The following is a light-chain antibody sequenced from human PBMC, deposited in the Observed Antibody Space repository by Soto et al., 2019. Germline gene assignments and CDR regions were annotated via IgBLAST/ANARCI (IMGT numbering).Light chain of an antibody. CDR1: QDIGNW. Sequence: DIQMTQSPSSVSASVGDRVTITCRASQDIGNWLAWYQQRPGKAPKLLIYAASNLQSGVPSRFSGSGSGTDFTLIITSLQPEDFAHYYCQQTNRFPLTFGGGTNVEI. J-gene: IGKJ4*01. CDR3: QQTNRFPLT. CDR2: AAS. V-gene: IGKV1-12*01.